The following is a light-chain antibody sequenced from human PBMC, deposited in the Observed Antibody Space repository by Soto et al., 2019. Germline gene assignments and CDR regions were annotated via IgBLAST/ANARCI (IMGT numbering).Light chain of an antibody. Sequence: QSGLTQPPSASGTPGQRVIISCSGKTPNIGSNSVYWYRHLPGTAPQLLIYRNNQRPSGVPDRFSGSKSRTSASLAISGLRSEDEADYYCPSWDDSLSGRVFGGGTKLTVL. J-gene: IGLJ3*02. CDR3: PSWDDSLSGRV. CDR2: RNN. V-gene: IGLV1-47*01. CDR1: TPNIGSNS.